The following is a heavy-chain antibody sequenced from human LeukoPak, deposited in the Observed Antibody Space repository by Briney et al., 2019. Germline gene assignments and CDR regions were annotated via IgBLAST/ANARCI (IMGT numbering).Heavy chain of an antibody. CDR2: IYYSGST. CDR1: GGSISSGGYY. J-gene: IGHJ4*02. D-gene: IGHD2-2*01. Sequence: SETLSLTCTVSGGSISSGGYYWSWIRQHPGKGLEWIGYIYYSGSTYYNPSLKSRVTISVDTSKNQFSLKLSSVTAADTAVYYCARVGVVPAAPLYFDYWGQGTLVTVSS. CDR3: ARVGVVPAAPLYFDY. V-gene: IGHV4-31*03.